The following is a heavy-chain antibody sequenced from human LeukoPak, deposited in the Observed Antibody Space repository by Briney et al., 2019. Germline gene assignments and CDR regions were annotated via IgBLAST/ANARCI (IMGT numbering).Heavy chain of an antibody. CDR2: TYYRSTWYN. J-gene: IGHJ5*02. Sequence: SQTLALTCAISGDSVSSNSVTWNWIRQSPSRGLEWLGRTYYRSTWYNDYAVSVRGRITVNPNTSKNQFSLHLNSVTPEDTAVYYCARRLTQYDCFDPWGQGILVTVSS. V-gene: IGHV6-1*01. D-gene: IGHD2-2*01. CDR1: GDSVSSNSVT. CDR3: ARRLTQYDCFDP.